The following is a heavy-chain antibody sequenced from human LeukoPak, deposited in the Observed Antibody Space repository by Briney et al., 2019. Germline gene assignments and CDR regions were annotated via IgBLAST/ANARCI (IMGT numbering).Heavy chain of an antibody. J-gene: IGHJ5*02. V-gene: IGHV4-4*07. CDR1: GGSISSYY. Sequence: SETLSLTCTVSGGSISSYYWSWIRQPAGKGLEWIGRIYTSGSTNYNPSLKSRVTMSVDTSKNQFSLKLGSVTAADTAVYYCARTTQQFGELLLNWFDPWGQGTLVTVSS. D-gene: IGHD3-10*01. CDR3: ARTTQQFGELLLNWFDP. CDR2: IYTSGST.